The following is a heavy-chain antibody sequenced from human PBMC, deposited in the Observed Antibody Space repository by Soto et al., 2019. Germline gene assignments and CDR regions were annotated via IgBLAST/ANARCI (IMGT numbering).Heavy chain of an antibody. CDR2: VIPIFGTA. D-gene: IGHD3-16*01. CDR1: GGTFSSYA. Sequence: QVQLVQSGAEVKKPGSSVKVSCKASGGTFSSYAISWVRQAPGQGLEWIGGVIPIFGTANYAQKFQGRVTITADKSTSTAYMELSSLRSEDTAVYYCARDKAYGGNRNDAFDIWGQGTTVTVSS. J-gene: IGHJ3*02. V-gene: IGHV1-69*06. CDR3: ARDKAYGGNRNDAFDI.